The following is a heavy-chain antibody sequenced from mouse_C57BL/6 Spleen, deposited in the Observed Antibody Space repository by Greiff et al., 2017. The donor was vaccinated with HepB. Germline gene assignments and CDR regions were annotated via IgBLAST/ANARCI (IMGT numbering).Heavy chain of an antibody. Sequence: QVQLQQPGAELVKPGASVKMSCKASGYTFTSYWITWVKRRPGQGLEWIGDIYPGSGSTNYNEKFKSKATLTVDTSSSTAYMQLSSLTSEDSAVYYCARCYGGYFDVWGTGTTVTVSS. CDR1: GYTFTSYW. D-gene: IGHD1-1*01. CDR2: IYPGSGST. CDR3: ARCYGGYFDV. V-gene: IGHV1-55*01. J-gene: IGHJ1*03.